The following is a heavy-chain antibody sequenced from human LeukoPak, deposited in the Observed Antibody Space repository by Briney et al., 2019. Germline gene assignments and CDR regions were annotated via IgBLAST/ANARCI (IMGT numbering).Heavy chain of an antibody. CDR2: INPNSGDT. D-gene: IGHD1-26*01. Sequence: ASVTLSCKASGYIFTGYYTHWVRQAPGQGLEWMGGINPNSGDTKYAQKFQGRLTMTRDTSSSTAYMEPSRRRSDDTAVYYCARALVGATDWFDPWGQGTLVTVSS. CDR1: GYIFTGYY. CDR3: ARALVGATDWFDP. V-gene: IGHV1-2*02. J-gene: IGHJ5*02.